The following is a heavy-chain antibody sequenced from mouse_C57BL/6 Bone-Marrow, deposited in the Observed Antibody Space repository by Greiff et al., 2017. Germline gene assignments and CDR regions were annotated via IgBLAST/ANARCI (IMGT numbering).Heavy chain of an antibody. CDR1: GYTFTSYW. D-gene: IGHD1-1*01. CDR2: INPSSGYT. CDR3: ARSDTTVVRYYYAMDY. J-gene: IGHJ4*01. Sequence: QVQLQQSGAELAKPGASVKLSCKASGYTFTSYWMHWVKQRPGQGLEWIGYINPSSGYTKYNQKFKDKATLTAAKSSSTAYMQLSSLTYEDSADYYCARSDTTVVRYYYAMDYWGQGTSVTVSS. V-gene: IGHV1-7*01.